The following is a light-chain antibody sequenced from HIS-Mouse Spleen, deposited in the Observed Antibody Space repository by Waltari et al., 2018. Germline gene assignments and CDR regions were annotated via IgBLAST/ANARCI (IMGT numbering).Light chain of an antibody. Sequence: QSALTQPASVSGSPGQSITISCTGTSRDVGGYNYVSWYQQHPGKAPKLMLYDVSNRPAGVSNRVSGSKSGNTASRTISGLQAEDEADYYCSSYTSSSTRVFGGGTKLTVL. CDR3: SSYTSSSTRV. J-gene: IGLJ3*02. CDR1: SRDVGGYNY. CDR2: DVS. V-gene: IGLV2-14*03.